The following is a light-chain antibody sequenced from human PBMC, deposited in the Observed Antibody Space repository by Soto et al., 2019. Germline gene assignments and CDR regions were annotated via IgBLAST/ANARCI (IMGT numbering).Light chain of an antibody. V-gene: IGKV1-39*01. J-gene: IGKJ5*01. CDR1: QTISSY. Sequence: DIQMTQSPSSLSASVGDRVIITCRASQTISSYLNWYQQKPGKAPKVLIYASSNLQSGVPSRFSGSGSGTYFTLTISSLQPEDFATYYCQQSYSPFLTFGGGTRLEIK. CDR2: ASS. CDR3: QQSYSPFLT.